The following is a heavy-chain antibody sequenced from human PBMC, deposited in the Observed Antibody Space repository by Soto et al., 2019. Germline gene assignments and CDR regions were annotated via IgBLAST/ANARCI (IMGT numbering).Heavy chain of an antibody. J-gene: IGHJ4*02. Sequence: QVQLVQSGAEEKRPGASVKVSCKASGYTFTAYAMHWVRQAPGQRLEWMGWINAGNGNTKYSQKFQGRVTITRDTSASTAYMELSSLRSEDTAVYYCARAVAVPADFDYWGQGTLVTVSS. CDR3: ARAVAVPADFDY. CDR2: INAGNGNT. CDR1: GYTFTAYA. D-gene: IGHD6-19*01. V-gene: IGHV1-3*05.